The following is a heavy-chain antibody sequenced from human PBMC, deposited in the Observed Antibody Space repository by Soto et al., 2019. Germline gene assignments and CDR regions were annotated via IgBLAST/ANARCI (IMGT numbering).Heavy chain of an antibody. V-gene: IGHV1-3*01. CDR3: ARGLNGYLHYFDY. D-gene: IGHD5-18*01. J-gene: IGHJ4*02. CDR1: GYTFTSYA. CDR2: INAGNGNT. Sequence: ASVKVSCKGYGYTFTSYAMHWVRQAPGQRLEWMGWINAGNGNTKYSQKFQGRVTITRDTSASTAYMELSSLRSEDTAVYYCARGLNGYLHYFDYWGQGTPVTVSS.